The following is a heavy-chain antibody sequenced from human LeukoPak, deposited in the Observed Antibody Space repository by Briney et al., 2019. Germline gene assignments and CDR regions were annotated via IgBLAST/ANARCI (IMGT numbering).Heavy chain of an antibody. Sequence: TGGSLRLSCAASGFTLSSYAMHWVRQAPGKGLEWVAVISYDGSNKYYADSVKGRFTISRDNSKNTLYLQMNSLRAEDTAVYYCARVAGFYYMDVWGKGTTVTVSS. CDR3: ARVAGFYYMDV. V-gene: IGHV3-30*01. CDR2: ISYDGSNK. J-gene: IGHJ6*03. D-gene: IGHD2-15*01. CDR1: GFTLSSYA.